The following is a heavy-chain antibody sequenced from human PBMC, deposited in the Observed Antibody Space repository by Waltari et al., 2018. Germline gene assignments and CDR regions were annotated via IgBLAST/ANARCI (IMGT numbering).Heavy chain of an antibody. V-gene: IGHV3-7*01. Sequence: EVQLVESGGGLVQPGWSLRLSCEASGFTLRSYWMSWGRQAPGKGLEWVANIKQDGSEKYYVDSVKGRFTISRDNAKNSLYLQMNSLRAEDTAVYYCARGNIHDYWGQGTLVTVSS. CDR1: GFTLRSYW. J-gene: IGHJ4*02. D-gene: IGHD1-1*01. CDR3: ARGNIHDY. CDR2: IKQDGSEK.